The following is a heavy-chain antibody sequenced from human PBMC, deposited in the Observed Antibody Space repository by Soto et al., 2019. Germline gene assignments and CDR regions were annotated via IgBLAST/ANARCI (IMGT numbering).Heavy chain of an antibody. CDR1: GFTFSSYS. D-gene: IGHD1-26*01. CDR3: ARDLISPQKWELGNWFDP. V-gene: IGHV3-21*01. J-gene: IGHJ5*02. CDR2: ISSSSSYI. Sequence: EVQLVESGGGLVKPGGSLSLSCAASGFTFSSYSMNWVRQAPGKGLEWVSSISSSSSYIYYADSVKGRFTISRDNAKNSLYLQMNSLRAEDTAVYYCARDLISPQKWELGNWFDPWGQGTLVTVSS.